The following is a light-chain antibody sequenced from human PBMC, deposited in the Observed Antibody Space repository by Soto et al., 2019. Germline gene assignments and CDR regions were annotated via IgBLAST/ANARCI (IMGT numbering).Light chain of an antibody. J-gene: IGKJ1*01. CDR2: DAS. CDR3: QQYGSSPRT. Sequence: ESVLTQSPGTVSLSPGERATLSCRASQSVSSSYLAWYQQKPGQAPRLLIYDASSRATGIPDRFSGSGSGTDLTLTISRLEPEDFAVYYCQQYGSSPRTFGQGTKVEIK. V-gene: IGKV3-20*01. CDR1: QSVSSSY.